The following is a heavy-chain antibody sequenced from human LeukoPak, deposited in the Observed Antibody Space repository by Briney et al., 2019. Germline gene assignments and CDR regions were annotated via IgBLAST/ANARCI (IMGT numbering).Heavy chain of an antibody. V-gene: IGHV4-38-2*02. Sequence: TSSETLSLTCTISGYSISSGYYWGWIRQPPGKGLEWIGSIYHSGSTYYNPSLKSRVTISLATSENHFSLKLSSVTAADTAVYYCARDLYSSGWGYFDYWGQGTLVTVSS. CDR2: IYHSGST. D-gene: IGHD6-19*01. CDR3: ARDLYSSGWGYFDY. CDR1: GYSISSGYY. J-gene: IGHJ4*02.